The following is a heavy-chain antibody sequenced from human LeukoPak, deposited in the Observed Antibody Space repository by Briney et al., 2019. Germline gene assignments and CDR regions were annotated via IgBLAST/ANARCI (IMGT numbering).Heavy chain of an antibody. V-gene: IGHV4-39*01. D-gene: IGHD2-15*01. Sequence: PSETLSLTCTVSGGSISSSSYYWGWIRQPPGKGLEWIGSIYYSGSTYYNPSLKSRVTISVDTSKNQFSLKLSSVTAADTAMYYCAHKMGYCSGGSCYPEAFDIWGQGTMVTVSS. CDR1: GGSISSSSYY. J-gene: IGHJ3*02. CDR3: AHKMGYCSGGSCYPEAFDI. CDR2: IYYSGST.